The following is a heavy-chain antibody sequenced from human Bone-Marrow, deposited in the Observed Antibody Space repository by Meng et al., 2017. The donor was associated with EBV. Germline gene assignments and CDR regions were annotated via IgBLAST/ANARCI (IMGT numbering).Heavy chain of an antibody. CDR1: GGTFRSDA. D-gene: IGHD3-10*01. CDR2: LIPMSDAP. CDR3: ASESGRGFTPDY. J-gene: IGHJ4*02. V-gene: IGHV1-69*01. Sequence: QVWVGHVGAEVKKPWSSGKVPCKPVGGTFRSDAGSWVRQAPGQGLEWMGGLIPMSDAPHYAQKFQGRVTIIADESTSTHYMALSGLRSEDTAVYYCASESGRGFTPDYWGQGTLVTVSS.